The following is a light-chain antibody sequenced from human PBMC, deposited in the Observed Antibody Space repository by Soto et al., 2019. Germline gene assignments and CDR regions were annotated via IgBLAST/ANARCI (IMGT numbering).Light chain of an antibody. CDR2: DVS. CDR3: SSYTSRSNVV. Sequence: QSALTQPASVSGSPGQSITISCTGSSSDVGGYNYFSWYQHHPGKAPKLMIYDVSHRPSGVSNRFSGSKSGNTAPLTISGLQAEDEDDYYGSSYTSRSNVVFGGGTKVTVL. CDR1: SSDVGGYNY. J-gene: IGLJ2*01. V-gene: IGLV2-14*03.